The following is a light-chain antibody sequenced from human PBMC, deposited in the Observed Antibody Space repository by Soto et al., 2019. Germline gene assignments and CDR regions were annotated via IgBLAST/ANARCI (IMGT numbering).Light chain of an antibody. Sequence: EIVLTQSPGTLSLSPGERATLSCRASQSVSNYLAWYQQKPGQAPRLLIHDASNRATGIPARFSGSGSGTEFTLTISSLQSEDFAFYFCLQYNNWPPTFGQGTKGGYQ. CDR3: LQYNNWPPT. CDR1: QSVSNY. CDR2: DAS. J-gene: IGKJ1*01. V-gene: IGKV3D-15*01.